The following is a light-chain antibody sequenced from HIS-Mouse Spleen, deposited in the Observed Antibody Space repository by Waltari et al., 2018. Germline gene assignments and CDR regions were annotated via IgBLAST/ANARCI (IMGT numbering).Light chain of an antibody. CDR1: QSISSY. Sequence: DSQMTQSPSSLSASVGDRVTITCRASQSISSYLNWYQQKPGQAPKLLISAASRLQSGVPPRFSGSGSGTDVTLTISSLQPDDFATYYGQQSYSTLRTFGPGTKVEIK. V-gene: IGKV1-39*01. J-gene: IGKJ1*01. CDR3: QQSYSTLRT. CDR2: AAS.